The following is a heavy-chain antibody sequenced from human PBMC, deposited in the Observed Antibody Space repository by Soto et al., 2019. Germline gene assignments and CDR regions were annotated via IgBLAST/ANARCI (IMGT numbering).Heavy chain of an antibody. CDR2: MNPVSGDT. CDR3: ARAPRNWGFDF. J-gene: IGHJ4*02. Sequence: QVQLVQSGAEVKKPGASVKVSCKASGYTFTSYDFNWVRQATGQGPEWLGWMNPVSGDTGYSQKFQGRVTMTSDTSISTAYMELSSLRSEDTAVHYCARAPRNWGFDFWGQGTQVTVSS. CDR1: GYTFTSYD. V-gene: IGHV1-8*01. D-gene: IGHD7-27*01.